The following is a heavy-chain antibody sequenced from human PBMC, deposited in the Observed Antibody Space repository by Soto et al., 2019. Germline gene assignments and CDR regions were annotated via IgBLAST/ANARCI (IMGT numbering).Heavy chain of an antibody. V-gene: IGHV1-69*13. D-gene: IGHD1-26*01. Sequence: ASVKVSCKASGGTFSSYAISWVRQAPGQGLEWMGGIIPIFGTANYAQKFQGRVTITADESTSTAYMELSSLRSEDTAVYYCERESGATQRALSSFDTWGEGNLCTLSS. CDR3: ERESGATQRALSSFDT. CDR2: IIPIFGTA. J-gene: IGHJ4*02. CDR1: GGTFSSYA.